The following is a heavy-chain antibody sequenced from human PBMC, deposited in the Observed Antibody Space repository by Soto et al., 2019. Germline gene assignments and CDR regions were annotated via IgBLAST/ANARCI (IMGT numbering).Heavy chain of an antibody. CDR2: ISSSGGTT. V-gene: IGHV3-23*01. CDR1: VFNFNNYA. J-gene: IGHJ4*02. D-gene: IGHD6-19*01. Sequence: VGSLRLSCATSVFNFNNYAMSWVRHSPGERLEWVSFISSSGGTTYYADSVKGRFTISRDNSRNTVFLQMNTLGAEDTAIYYCATFMTVPGTGWGRASDYWGQGTRVTVSS. CDR3: ATFMTVPGTGWGRASDY.